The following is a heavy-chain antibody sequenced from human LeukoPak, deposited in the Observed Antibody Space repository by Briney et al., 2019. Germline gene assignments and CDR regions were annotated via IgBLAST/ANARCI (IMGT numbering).Heavy chain of an antibody. CDR1: GFTFSSYS. Sequence: GGSLRLSCAASGFTFSSYSMNWVRQAPGKGLEWVSSISSSSSYIYYADSVKGRFTISRDNAKNSLYLQMNSLRAEDTALYYCAKDKFGVVIYYFDYWGQGTLVTVSS. V-gene: IGHV3-21*04. CDR3: AKDKFGVVIYYFDY. J-gene: IGHJ4*02. CDR2: ISSSSSYI. D-gene: IGHD3-3*01.